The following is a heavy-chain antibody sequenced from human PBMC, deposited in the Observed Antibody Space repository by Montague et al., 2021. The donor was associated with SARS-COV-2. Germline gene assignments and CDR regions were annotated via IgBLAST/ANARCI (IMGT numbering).Heavy chain of an antibody. CDR1: DGSINTDTYF. J-gene: IGHJ4*02. CDR3: ARGPKYSGFYPPFED. Sequence: TLSLTCTVSDGSINTDTYFWSWIRQPAGRGLEWIGRIWTSGTTMYNPTLKSRVTMSMDTSKNQFSLNVTFVTAADTAVYYCARGPKYSGFYPPFEDWGQGALVTVSS. D-gene: IGHD1-1*01. V-gene: IGHV4-61*02. CDR2: IWTSGTT.